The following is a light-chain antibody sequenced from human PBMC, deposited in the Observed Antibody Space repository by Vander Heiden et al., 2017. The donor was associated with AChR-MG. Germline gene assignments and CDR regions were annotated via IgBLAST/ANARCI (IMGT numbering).Light chain of an antibody. Sequence: QSALTQPRSVSASPGQSVTISCTGTSSDVGGYNYVSWYQQHPGKAPKLMIDDVSKRPSGVPDRFSGSKSGNTASLTISGLQAEDEADYYCCSYAGSYTFWVFGGGTKLTVL. CDR1: SSDVGGYNY. CDR3: CSYAGSYTFWV. CDR2: DVS. J-gene: IGLJ3*02. V-gene: IGLV2-11*01.